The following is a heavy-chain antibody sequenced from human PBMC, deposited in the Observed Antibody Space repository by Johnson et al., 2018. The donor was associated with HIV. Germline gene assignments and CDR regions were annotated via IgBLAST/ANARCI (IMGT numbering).Heavy chain of an antibody. Sequence: VQVLESGGDLVKPGGSLRLSCAASGFTFSDYYMNWIRQAPGKGLEWVSYISSSGSAIKYADSVKGRFTISRDNAKTSLFLQMRSLRPEDTAVYFCAREMAWEDAFDIWGQGTMVTVSS. CDR2: ISSSGSAI. CDR1: GFTFSDYY. V-gene: IGHV3-11*04. J-gene: IGHJ3*02. D-gene: IGHD5-24*01. CDR3: AREMAWEDAFDI.